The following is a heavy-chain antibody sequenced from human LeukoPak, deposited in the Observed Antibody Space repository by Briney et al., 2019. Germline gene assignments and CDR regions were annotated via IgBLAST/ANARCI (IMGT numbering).Heavy chain of an antibody. CDR3: AREEV. Sequence: GGSLRLSCAASGFTFSSYAMHWVRQAPGKGLEWVAVISYDGSNKYYADSVKGRFTISRDNSKNTLYLQMNSLRAEDTAVYYCAREEVWGQGTMVTVFS. J-gene: IGHJ3*01. CDR1: GFTFSSYA. V-gene: IGHV3-30-3*01. CDR2: ISYDGSNK.